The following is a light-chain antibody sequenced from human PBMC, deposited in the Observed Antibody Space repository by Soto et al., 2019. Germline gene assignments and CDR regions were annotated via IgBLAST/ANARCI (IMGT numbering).Light chain of an antibody. J-gene: IGLJ2*01. CDR1: SSDIGGYNF. CDR2: DVS. Sequence: QSALTQPASVSGSPGQSITISCTGTSSDIGGYNFVSWYQQHPGKAPKLMIYDVSNRPSGVSNRFSCSKSGNTASLTISWLQAEDEADYYCSSYTSSSTLVFGGGTKVTVL. V-gene: IGLV2-14*03. CDR3: SSYTSSSTLV.